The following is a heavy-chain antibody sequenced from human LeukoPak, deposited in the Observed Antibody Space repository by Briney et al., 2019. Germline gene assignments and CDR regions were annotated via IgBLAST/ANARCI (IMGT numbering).Heavy chain of an antibody. J-gene: IGHJ6*04. CDR2: ISSSGSTI. V-gene: IGHV3-48*03. D-gene: IGHD3-22*01. CDR3: AELGITMIVGV. CDR1: GFTFSSYE. Sequence: GGSLRPPCAASGFTFSSYEMNWVRQARGKGLEWVSYISSSGSTIYYADALKGRFTISRDNAKNTLYLQMNSLRAEDTAVYDYAELGITMIVGVWGKGTTVTISS.